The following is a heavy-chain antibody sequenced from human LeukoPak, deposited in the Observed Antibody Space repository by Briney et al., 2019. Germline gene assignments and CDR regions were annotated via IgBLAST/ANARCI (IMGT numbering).Heavy chain of an antibody. CDR3: ARDPFHLLILFDH. J-gene: IGHJ4*02. Sequence: GRSLRLSCAASGFPFSSYAMHWVRQAPGKGLEWVALISNDGNKKYYADSVKGRFTVSRDNSKNTLYLQMNSLRAEDTAVYYCARDPFHLLILFDHWGQGTLVTVSS. CDR1: GFPFSSYA. V-gene: IGHV3-30-3*01. D-gene: IGHD3-9*01. CDR2: ISNDGNKK.